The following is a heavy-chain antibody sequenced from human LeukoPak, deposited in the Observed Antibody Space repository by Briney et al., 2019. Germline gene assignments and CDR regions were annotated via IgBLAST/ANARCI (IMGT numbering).Heavy chain of an antibody. V-gene: IGHV1-18*01. CDR2: ISAYNGNT. CDR1: GYTFTSYG. J-gene: IGHJ3*02. Sequence: ASVKVSCKASGYTFTSYGISWVRRAPGQGLEWMGWISAYNGNTNYAQKLQGRVTMTTDTSTSTAYMELRSLRSDDTAVYYCAKTLTGDRRKAFDIWGQGTMVTVSS. D-gene: IGHD7-27*01. CDR3: AKTLTGDRRKAFDI.